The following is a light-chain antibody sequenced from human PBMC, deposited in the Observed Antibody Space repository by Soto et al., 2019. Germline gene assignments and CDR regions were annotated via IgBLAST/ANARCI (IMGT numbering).Light chain of an antibody. CDR1: QNISNW. J-gene: IGKJ4*01. V-gene: IGKV1-5*01. Sequence: DIQMTQSPSTLSASLGDRVTITCRASQNISNWLAWYQQKPGKAPNLLIYDASRLESGAPSRFSGSGSGTEFTLNISSLQPDDFATYYCQQYNSYPTFGGGTKVEIK. CDR2: DAS. CDR3: QQYNSYPT.